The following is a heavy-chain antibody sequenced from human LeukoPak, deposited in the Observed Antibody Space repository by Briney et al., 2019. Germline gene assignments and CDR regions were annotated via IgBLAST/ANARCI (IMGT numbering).Heavy chain of an antibody. CDR3: ALEVYYSDNSAFDY. V-gene: IGHV1-8*03. Sequence: ASVKVSCKASGYTFTSYDINWVRQATGQGLEWMGWMNPNSGNTGYAQKFQGRVTITRNTSISTAYMELSRLRSDDTAVYYCALEVYYSDNSAFDYWGQGTLVTVSS. CDR1: GYTFTSYD. J-gene: IGHJ4*01. D-gene: IGHD4-11*01. CDR2: MNPNSGNT.